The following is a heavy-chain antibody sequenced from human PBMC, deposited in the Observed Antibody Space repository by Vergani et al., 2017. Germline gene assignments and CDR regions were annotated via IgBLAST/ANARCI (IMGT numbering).Heavy chain of an antibody. D-gene: IGHD3-10*01. Sequence: QVQLVESGGGVVQPGRSLRLSCAASGFTFSSYGMHWVRQAPGKGLEWVAVISYDGSNKYYADSVKGRFTISRDHSKNTLYLQMNSLRAEDTAVYYCAHGSFGSGSFFDYWGQGTLVTVSS. J-gene: IGHJ4*02. CDR3: AHGSFGSGSFFDY. CDR2: ISYDGSNK. CDR1: GFTFSSYG. V-gene: IGHV3-30*03.